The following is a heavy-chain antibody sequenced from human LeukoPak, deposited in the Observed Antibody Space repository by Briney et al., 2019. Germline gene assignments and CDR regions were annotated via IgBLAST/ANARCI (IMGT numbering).Heavy chain of an antibody. V-gene: IGHV3-21*01. J-gene: IGHJ4*02. D-gene: IGHD2-15*01. CDR1: GFSFSDHN. CDR3: AKVHGWGRQLGYYFDY. CDR2: ISSRSNYI. Sequence: GGSLRLSCAVSGFSFSDHNMNWVRQAPGKGLEWVASISSRSNYIYYADSLKGRVTVSRDDSKNTLFLQMNSLRDEDTAIYYCAKVHGWGRQLGYYFDYWGQGTLVTVSS.